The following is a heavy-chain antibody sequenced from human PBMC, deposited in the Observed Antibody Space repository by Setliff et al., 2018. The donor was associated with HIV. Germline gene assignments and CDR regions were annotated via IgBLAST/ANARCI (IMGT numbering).Heavy chain of an antibody. CDR2: IYYRGST. V-gene: IGHV4-59*01. J-gene: IGHJ4*02. CDR3: ARGAAADGRLFDY. Sequence: SETLSLTCTVSGGFTNTKYWSWIRQTPGKGLEWIGYIYYRGSTDYNPSLKSRVTISLDTSKNQFSLILSSMTAADTAVYYCARGAAADGRLFDYWGQGTLVTVS. D-gene: IGHD4-17*01. CDR1: GGFTNTKY.